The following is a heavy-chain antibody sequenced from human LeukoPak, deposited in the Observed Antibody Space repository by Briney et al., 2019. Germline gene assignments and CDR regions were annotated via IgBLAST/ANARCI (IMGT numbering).Heavy chain of an antibody. V-gene: IGHV4-31*03. Sequence: PSQTLSLTCTVSGGSISSGGYYWSWIRQHPGKGLEWIGNIYYSGSTYYNPTLKSRVTISVDTSKNQFSLKLSSVTAADTAVYYCATGGDYYDSSGYYYLDYWGQGTLVTVSS. CDR2: IYYSGST. CDR1: GGSISSGGYY. J-gene: IGHJ4*02. D-gene: IGHD3-22*01. CDR3: ATGGDYYDSSGYYYLDY.